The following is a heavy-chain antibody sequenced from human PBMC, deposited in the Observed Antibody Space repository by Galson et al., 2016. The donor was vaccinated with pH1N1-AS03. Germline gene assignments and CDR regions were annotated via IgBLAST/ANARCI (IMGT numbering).Heavy chain of an antibody. V-gene: IGHV1-18*04. CDR1: GYKFTNYG. CDR2: ISGYNGNT. Sequence: SVKVSCKASGYKFTNYGFNWVRQAPGQGLEWMGWISGYNGNTNYAQSLQGRVTMTTDTSTSTAYMELRSLRSVDTAVYYCARDDGALYYYYGLDVWGQGTTVTVSS. CDR3: ARDDGALYYYYGLDV. J-gene: IGHJ6*02. D-gene: IGHD4-17*01.